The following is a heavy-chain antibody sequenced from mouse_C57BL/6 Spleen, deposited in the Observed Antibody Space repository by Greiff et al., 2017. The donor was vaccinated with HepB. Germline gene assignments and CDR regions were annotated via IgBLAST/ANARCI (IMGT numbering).Heavy chain of an antibody. CDR3: ARYYYGSSPYWYFDV. CDR2: INPSTGGT. D-gene: IGHD1-1*01. V-gene: IGHV1-42*01. Sequence: EVQLQQSGPELVKPGASVKISCKASGYSFTGYYMNWVKQSPEKSLEWIGEINPSTGGTTYNQKFKAKATLTVDKSSSTAYMQLKSLTSEDSAVYCCARYYYGSSPYWYFDVWGTGTTVTVSS. CDR1: GYSFTGYY. J-gene: IGHJ1*03.